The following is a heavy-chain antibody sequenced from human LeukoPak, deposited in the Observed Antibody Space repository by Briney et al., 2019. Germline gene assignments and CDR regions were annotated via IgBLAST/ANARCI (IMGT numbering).Heavy chain of an antibody. V-gene: IGHV4-59*01. CDR3: ARVTAMVYDFDY. Sequence: TSSETLSLTCTVSGGSISSYYWSWIRQPPGKGLEWIGYIYYSGSTNYNPSLKSRVTISVDTSKNQFSLKLSSVTAADTAVYYCARVTAMVYDFDYWGQGTLVTVSS. D-gene: IGHD5-18*01. CDR1: GGSISSYY. CDR2: IYYSGST. J-gene: IGHJ4*02.